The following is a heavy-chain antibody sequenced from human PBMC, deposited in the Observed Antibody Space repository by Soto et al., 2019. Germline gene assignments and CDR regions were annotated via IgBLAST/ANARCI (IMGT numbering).Heavy chain of an antibody. J-gene: IGHJ6*02. CDR3: ASLGSDVDTAMDAYYYYGMDV. D-gene: IGHD5-18*01. CDR1: GYPFTSYG. Sequence: DSVKVSCKASGYPFTSYGISWVRQAPGQGLEWMGWISAYNGNTNYAQKLQGRVTMTTDTSTSTAYMELRSLRSDDTAVYYCASLGSDVDTAMDAYYYYGMDVWGQGTTVTVSS. V-gene: IGHV1-18*04. CDR2: ISAYNGNT.